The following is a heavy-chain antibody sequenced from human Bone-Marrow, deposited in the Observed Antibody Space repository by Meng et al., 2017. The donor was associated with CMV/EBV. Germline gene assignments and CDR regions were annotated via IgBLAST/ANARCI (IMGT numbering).Heavy chain of an antibody. D-gene: IGHD3-22*01. V-gene: IGHV3-30*04. CDR2: ISYDGSNK. CDR3: ARDITYYYDSSGYYSMYY. Sequence: TFSSYAMHWVRQAPGKGLGWVAVISYDGSNKYYADSVKGRFTISRDNSKNTLYLQMNSLRAEDTAVYYCARDITYYYDSSGYYSMYYWGQGTLVTVSS. CDR1: TFSSYA. J-gene: IGHJ4*02.